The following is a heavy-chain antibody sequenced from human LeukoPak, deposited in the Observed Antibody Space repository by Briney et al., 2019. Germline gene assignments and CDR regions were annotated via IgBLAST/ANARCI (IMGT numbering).Heavy chain of an antibody. D-gene: IGHD2-2*01. CDR1: GFTFSSYS. CDR2: ISSSSSYI. J-gene: IGHJ6*02. V-gene: IGHV3-21*01. CDR3: ARDRRPLLYCSSTSCYVRRYYYYGMDV. Sequence: PGGSLRLSCAASGFTFSSYSMNWVRQAPGKGLEWVSSISSSSSYIYYPDSVKGRFTISRDNAKNSLYLQMNSLRAEDTAVYYCARDRRPLLYCSSTSCYVRRYYYYGMDVWGQGTTVTVSS.